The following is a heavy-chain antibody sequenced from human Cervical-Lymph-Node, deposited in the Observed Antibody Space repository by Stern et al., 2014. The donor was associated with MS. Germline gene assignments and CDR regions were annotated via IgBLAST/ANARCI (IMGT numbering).Heavy chain of an antibody. Sequence: QVQLQESGPGLVKPSQTLSLTCTVSGGSIRSDDYYWTWIRQPPGQGLEGIGYIYYSGNTYYNPSLRGRVTISVDTSKNQFSLKLNSVTDADTAVYYCARTDILLIDHWGQGTRVTVSS. J-gene: IGHJ5*02. CDR1: GGSIRSDDYY. D-gene: IGHD3-9*01. CDR2: IYYSGNT. V-gene: IGHV4-30-4*01. CDR3: ARTDILLIDH.